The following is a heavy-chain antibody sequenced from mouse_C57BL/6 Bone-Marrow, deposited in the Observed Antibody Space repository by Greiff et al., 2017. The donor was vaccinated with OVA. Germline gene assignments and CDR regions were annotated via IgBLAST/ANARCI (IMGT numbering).Heavy chain of an antibody. J-gene: IGHJ1*03. CDR2: INSDGGST. CDR3: ARGGYSNYGYFDV. CDR1: EYAFPSHD. D-gene: IGHD2-5*01. Sequence: DVMLVESGGGLVQPGESLKLSCESNEYAFPSHDMSWVRKTPEKRLELVAAINSDGGSTYYPDTMERRFIISRDNTKKTLYLQMSSLRSEDTALYYCARGGYSNYGYFDVWGTGTTVTVSS. V-gene: IGHV5-2*01.